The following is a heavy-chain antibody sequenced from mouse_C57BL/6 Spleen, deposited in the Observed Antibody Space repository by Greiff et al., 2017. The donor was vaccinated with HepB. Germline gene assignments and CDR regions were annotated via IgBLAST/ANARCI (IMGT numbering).Heavy chain of an antibody. J-gene: IGHJ2*01. Sequence: EVKLLESGPGLVKPSQSLSLTCSVTGYSITSGYYWNWIRQFPGNKLEWMGYISYDGSNNYNPSLKNRISITRDTSKNQFFLKLNSVTTEDTATYYCARREYYDYFDYWGQGTTLTVSS. CDR3: ARREYYDYFDY. D-gene: IGHD1-1*01. CDR1: GYSITSGYY. V-gene: IGHV3-6*01. CDR2: ISYDGSN.